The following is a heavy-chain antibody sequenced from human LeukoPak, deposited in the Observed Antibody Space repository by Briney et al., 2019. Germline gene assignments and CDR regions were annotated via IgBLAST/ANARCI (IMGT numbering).Heavy chain of an antibody. Sequence: GGSLRLSCAASGFTFTNYAMSWIRQAPGKGLDWVSAISGGGGDTYYPNSVKGRFTISRDNSKNTLYLQMNSLGAEDTAIYYCAKPRAMTTGVGRYFDLWGRGTLVTVSS. J-gene: IGHJ2*01. V-gene: IGHV3-23*01. CDR3: AKPRAMTTGVGRYFDL. CDR2: ISGGGGDT. CDR1: GFTFTNYA. D-gene: IGHD1-1*01.